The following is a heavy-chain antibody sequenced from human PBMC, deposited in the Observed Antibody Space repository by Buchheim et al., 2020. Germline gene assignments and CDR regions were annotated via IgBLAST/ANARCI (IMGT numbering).Heavy chain of an antibody. V-gene: IGHV3-30*18. Sequence: QVQLVESGGGVVQPGGSLRLSCAASGFSFTTYGMHWVRQAPGKGLEWVGVISDDGTKTYYADFVKGRFTVSRDNSKNTLYLQINSLRPEVDTAIYYCAKEIGVADLFDYWGQGTL. J-gene: IGHJ4*02. CDR2: ISDDGTKT. CDR1: GFSFTTYG. CDR3: AKEIGVADLFDY. D-gene: IGHD6-19*01.